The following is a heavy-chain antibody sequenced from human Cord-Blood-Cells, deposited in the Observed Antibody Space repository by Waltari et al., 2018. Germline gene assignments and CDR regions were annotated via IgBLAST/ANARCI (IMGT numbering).Heavy chain of an antibody. V-gene: IGHV3-15*01. CDR1: GFTFSNAW. D-gene: IGHD3-10*01. CDR3: TTDLDTMVRGVDY. J-gene: IGHJ4*02. Sequence: EVQLVESGGGLVKPGGSLRLSCAASGFTFSNAWMSWVRQAPGKGLEWVGRIKSKTDGGTTDYAAPVKGRFTISRDDSKNTLYPQMNSLKTEDTAVYYCTTDLDTMVRGVDYWGQGTLVTVSS. CDR2: IKSKTDGGTT.